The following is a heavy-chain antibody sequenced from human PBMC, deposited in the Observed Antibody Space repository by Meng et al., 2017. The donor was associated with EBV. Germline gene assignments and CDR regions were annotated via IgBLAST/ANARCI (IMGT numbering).Heavy chain of an antibody. CDR1: GYTFTSYA. V-gene: IGHV1-3*01. Sequence: QVHLVRSGAEVTKPGASVQVSCKAAGYTFTSYAMHWVRQAPGQRLEWMGWINAGNGNTKYSQKFQGRVTITRDTSASTAYMELSSLRSEDTAVYYCARRGGVADWFDPWGQGTLVTVSS. CDR2: INAGNGNT. D-gene: IGHD2-15*01. J-gene: IGHJ5*02. CDR3: ARRGGVADWFDP.